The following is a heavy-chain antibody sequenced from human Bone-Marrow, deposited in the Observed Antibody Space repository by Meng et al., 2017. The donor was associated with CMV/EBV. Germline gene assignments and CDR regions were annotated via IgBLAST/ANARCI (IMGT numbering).Heavy chain of an antibody. CDR3: ARLEGDWFDP. CDR2: ISGSGLRT. D-gene: IGHD3-16*01. Sequence: EVQLLESGGGLVQPGGSLRLSCAASGFPFTSYAMSWVRQAPGKGLECVSVISGSGLRTYYAESVKGRFTISRDNFKNTLYLQVNSLQADDTAVYYCARLEGDWFDPWGQGTLVTVSS. V-gene: IGHV3-23*01. J-gene: IGHJ5*02. CDR1: GFPFTSYA.